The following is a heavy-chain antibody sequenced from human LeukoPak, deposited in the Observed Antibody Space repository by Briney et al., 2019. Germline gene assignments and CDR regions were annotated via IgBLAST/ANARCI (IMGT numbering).Heavy chain of an antibody. CDR1: GFTFSNAW. V-gene: IGHV3-15*01. J-gene: IGHJ4*02. CDR3: TTGGDFWTPFDF. Sequence: GGSLRLSCAASGFTFSNAWMSCVRQAPGKGLEWVGRIKSKTDGGTTDYAAPVKGRFTISRDDSKNTLYLQMNSLKTEDTAVYYCTTGGDFWTPFDFWGQGTLVTVSS. D-gene: IGHD3/OR15-3a*01. CDR2: IKSKTDGGTT.